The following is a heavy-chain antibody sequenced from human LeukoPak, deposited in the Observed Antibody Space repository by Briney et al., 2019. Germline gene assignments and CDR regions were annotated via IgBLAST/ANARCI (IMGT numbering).Heavy chain of an antibody. CDR2: IYYSGST. V-gene: IGHV4-59*08. CDR3: ARQREGYFDL. Sequence: SETLSLTCTVSGGSISSYYWSWIRQPPGKRLEWIGYIYYSGSTNYNPSLKSRATMSVFTSKNQFSLKLSSMTAADTAVYYCARQREGYFDLWGRGTLVTVSS. CDR1: GGSISSYY. J-gene: IGHJ2*01.